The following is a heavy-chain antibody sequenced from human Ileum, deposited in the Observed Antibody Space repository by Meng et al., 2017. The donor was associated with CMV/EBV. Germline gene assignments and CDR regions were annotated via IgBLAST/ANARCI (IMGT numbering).Heavy chain of an antibody. J-gene: IGHJ4*02. CDR3: AGGPWNHVGY. D-gene: IGHD1-14*01. CDR2: IDYSGST. V-gene: IGHV4-31*03. Sequence: LTCTVSGGSLNSDGYYWNWIRQHPGKGLEWIGYIDYSGSTYYDPSLKSRVTMSVDMSNNQVALNLSAVTAADTAVYYGAGGPWNHVGYWGQGTLVTVSS. CDR1: GGSLNSDGYY.